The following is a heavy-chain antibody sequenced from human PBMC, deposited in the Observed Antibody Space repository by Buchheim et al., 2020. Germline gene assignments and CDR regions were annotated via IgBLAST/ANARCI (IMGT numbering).Heavy chain of an antibody. D-gene: IGHD6-13*01. Sequence: EVQLVESGGGLVKPGGSLRLSCAASGFTFSSYSMNWVRQAPGKGLEWVSSISSSSSYIYYADSVKGRFTISRDNAKNSLYLQMNSLRAEDTAVYYCARVVLAAAGSDSLDYWGQGTL. CDR1: GFTFSSYS. V-gene: IGHV3-21*01. CDR2: ISSSSSYI. J-gene: IGHJ4*02. CDR3: ARVVLAAAGSDSLDY.